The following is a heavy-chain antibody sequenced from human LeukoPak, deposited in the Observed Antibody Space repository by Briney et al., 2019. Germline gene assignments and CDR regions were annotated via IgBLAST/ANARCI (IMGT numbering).Heavy chain of an antibody. CDR3: ARGRQSDTSEHSSSSIDY. J-gene: IGHJ4*02. CDR1: GGSFSGYY. D-gene: IGHD6-6*01. CDR2: INHSGST. V-gene: IGHV4-34*01. Sequence: SETLSLTCAVYGGSFSGYYWSWIRQPPGKGLEWIGEINHSGSTNYNPSLKSRVTISVDTSKNQFSLKLSSVTAADKAVYYCARGRQSDTSEHSSSSIDYWGQGTLVTVSS.